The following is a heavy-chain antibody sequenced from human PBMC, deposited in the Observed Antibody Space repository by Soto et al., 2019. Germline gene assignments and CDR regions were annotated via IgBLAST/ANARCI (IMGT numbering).Heavy chain of an antibody. D-gene: IGHD6-13*01. CDR2: IYYSGST. V-gene: IGHV4-39*01. J-gene: IGHJ6*02. CDR3: ARLAFIAAAGIYYYYGMDV. CDR1: GGSISSSSYY. Sequence: SETLSLTCAVSGGSISSSSYYWGWIRQPPGKGLEWIGSIYYSGSTYYNPSLKSRVTISVDTSKNQFSLKLSSVTAADTAVYYCARLAFIAAAGIYYYYGMDVWGQGTTVTVSS.